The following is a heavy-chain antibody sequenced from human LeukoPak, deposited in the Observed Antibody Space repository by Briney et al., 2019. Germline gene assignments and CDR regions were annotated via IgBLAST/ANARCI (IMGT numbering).Heavy chain of an antibody. CDR1: GGSISSYY. J-gene: IGHJ4*02. D-gene: IGHD5-12*01. CDR2: IYYSGST. V-gene: IGHV4-59*01. CDR3: ASTAGYSGYDY. Sequence: PSETLSLTCTVSGGSISSYYWRWIRQPPGKGLEWIGYIYYSGSTNYNPSLKSRVTISVDTSKNQFSLKLSSVTAADTAVYYCASTAGYSGYDYWGQGTLVTVSS.